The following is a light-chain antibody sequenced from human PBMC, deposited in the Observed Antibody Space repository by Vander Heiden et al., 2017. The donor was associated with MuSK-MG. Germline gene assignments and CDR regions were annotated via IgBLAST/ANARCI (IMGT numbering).Light chain of an antibody. CDR2: GAS. CDR3: QQNNNWPPWT. V-gene: IGKV3-15*01. CDR1: QSVSSN. Sequence: EIVMTQSPATLSVSPGERATLSCRASQSVSSNLAWYQQKPGQAPRLLIYGASTRATGSSARFSGSGSGTEFTLTISSPQSEDFAVYYCQQNNNWPPWTFGQGTKVEIK. J-gene: IGKJ1*01.